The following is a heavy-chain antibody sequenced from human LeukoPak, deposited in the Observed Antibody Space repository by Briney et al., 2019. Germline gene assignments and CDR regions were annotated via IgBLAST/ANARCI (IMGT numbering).Heavy chain of an antibody. CDR1: GFTFSSYW. CDR3: ATYSTRNAREFQS. V-gene: IGHV3-7*01. J-gene: IGHJ1*01. D-gene: IGHD4-11*01. CDR2: IKTDASEK. Sequence: GGSLRLSCSASGFTFSSYWMSWDRQAPGKGLEWVANIKTDASEKYYADSVKGRFTISRDNAKMSLYLQMNSLRVEDTAVYYCATYSTRNAREFQSWGQGTLVTVSS.